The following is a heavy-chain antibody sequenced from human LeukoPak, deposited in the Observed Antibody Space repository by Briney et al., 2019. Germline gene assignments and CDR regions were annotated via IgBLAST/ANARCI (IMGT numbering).Heavy chain of an antibody. J-gene: IGHJ4*02. Sequence: GGSLRLSCAASGFTFSSYAMHWVRQAPGKGLEWVAVISYDGSNKYYADSVKRRFTISRDNSKNTLYLQMNSLRAEDTAVYYCARSWRREMAFDYWGQGTLVTVSS. V-gene: IGHV3-30-3*01. CDR3: ARSWRREMAFDY. D-gene: IGHD5-24*01. CDR2: ISYDGSNK. CDR1: GFTFSSYA.